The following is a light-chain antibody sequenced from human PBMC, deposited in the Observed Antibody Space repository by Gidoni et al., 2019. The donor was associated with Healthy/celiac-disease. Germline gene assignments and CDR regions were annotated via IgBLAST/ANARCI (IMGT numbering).Light chain of an antibody. CDR3: QQRSNWLVT. CDR2: DAS. Sequence: EIVLTQSPATLSLSPGERATLSCRASQSVSSYLAWYQQKPGQAPRRLIYDASNRATGIPARFSGSGSGTDFTLTISSLEPEDVAVYYCQQRSNWLVTFGPGTKVDIK. J-gene: IGKJ3*01. V-gene: IGKV3-11*01. CDR1: QSVSSY.